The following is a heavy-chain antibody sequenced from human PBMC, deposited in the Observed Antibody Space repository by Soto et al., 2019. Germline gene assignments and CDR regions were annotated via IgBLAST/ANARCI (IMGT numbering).Heavy chain of an antibody. CDR1: GGSVSSASYY. J-gene: IGHJ4*02. Sequence: SETLSLTCTVSGGSVSSASYYLNWIRQPPGKRLEWIGYIHYNGSTNYTPSLKSRVTISVDTSKNQFSLKMNSVTAADTAVYYCATGTGWLTDDWGLGTLVTVSS. D-gene: IGHD6-19*01. CDR3: ATGTGWLTDD. V-gene: IGHV4-61*01. CDR2: IHYNGST.